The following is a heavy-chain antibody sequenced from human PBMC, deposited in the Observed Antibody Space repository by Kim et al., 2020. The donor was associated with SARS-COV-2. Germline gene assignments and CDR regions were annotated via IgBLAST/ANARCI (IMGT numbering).Heavy chain of an antibody. Sequence: SETLSLTCTVSGGSISSSSYYWGWIRQPPGKGLEWIGSIYYSGSTYYNPSLKRRVTISVDTSKNQFSLKLSSVTAADTAVYYCARDGIAAACKADDYWGQGTLVTVSS. CDR3: ARDGIAAACKADDY. V-gene: IGHV4-39*07. D-gene: IGHD6-13*01. J-gene: IGHJ4*02. CDR2: IYYSGST. CDR1: GGSISSSSYY.